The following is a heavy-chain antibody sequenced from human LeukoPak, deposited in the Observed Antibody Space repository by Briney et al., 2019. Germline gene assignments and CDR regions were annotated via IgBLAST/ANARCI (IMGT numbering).Heavy chain of an antibody. D-gene: IGHD3-10*01. V-gene: IGHV4-59*01. CDR3: ARYGSGSYHFDY. CDR1: GGSISGYY. J-gene: IGHJ4*02. CDR2: IHYSGST. Sequence: SETLSLTCTVSGGSISGYYWSWIRQPPGKGLEWIGFIHYSGSTNYNPSLKSRVTISVDTSKNQFSLKLSSLTAADTAVHYCARYGSGSYHFDYWGQGTLVTVSS.